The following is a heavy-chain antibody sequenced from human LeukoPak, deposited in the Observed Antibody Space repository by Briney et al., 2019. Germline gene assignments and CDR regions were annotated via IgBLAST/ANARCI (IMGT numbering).Heavy chain of an antibody. V-gene: IGHV3-15*01. J-gene: IGHJ4*02. CDR3: TTGGGVGARPY. CDR1: GFTFSNAW. Sequence: SGGSLRLSCAASGFTFSNAWMSWVRQAPGKGLEWVGRIKSKTDGGTTDYAAPVKGRFTISRDDSKNTLYLQMNSLETEDTAVYYCTTGGGVGARPYWGQGTLVTVSS. CDR2: IKSKTDGGTT. D-gene: IGHD1-26*01.